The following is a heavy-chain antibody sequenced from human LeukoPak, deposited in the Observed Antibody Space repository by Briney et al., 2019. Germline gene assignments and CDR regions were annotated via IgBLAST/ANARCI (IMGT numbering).Heavy chain of an antibody. CDR3: ARVSAASVGSYFDY. J-gene: IGHJ4*02. Sequence: SGPTLVNPIQTLTLTCTVSGFSLNTSGVGVGWIRQPPRKALEWLSLIFWDDDKRYSPSLKTRLTITKDSSRNQVRLTLTNMDPVDTATYYWARVSAASVGSYFDYWGQGTLVTVSS. CDR2: IFWDDDK. CDR1: GFSLNTSGVG. D-gene: IGHD1-1*01. V-gene: IGHV2-5*02.